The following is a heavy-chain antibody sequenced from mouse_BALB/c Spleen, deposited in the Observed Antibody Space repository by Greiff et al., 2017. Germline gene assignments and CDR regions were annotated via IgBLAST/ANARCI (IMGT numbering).Heavy chain of an antibody. V-gene: IGHV1-69*02. J-gene: IGHJ2*01. CDR2: IDPSDSYT. CDR1: GYTFTSYW. CDR3: ARGSHYFDY. Sequence: QVQLKQPGAELVKPGASVKLSCKASGYTFTSYWMHWVKQRPGQGLEWIGEIDPSDSYTNYNQKFKGKATLTVDKSSSTAYMQLSSLTSEDSAVYYCARGSHYFDYWGQGTTLTVSS.